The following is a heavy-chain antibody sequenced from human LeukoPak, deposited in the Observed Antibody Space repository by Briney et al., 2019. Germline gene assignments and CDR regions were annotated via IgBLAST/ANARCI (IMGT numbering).Heavy chain of an antibody. V-gene: IGHV3-49*04. D-gene: IGHD2-15*01. CDR3: TRGSGRFEY. CDR2: IRAKAYGGTT. CDR1: GFTFGDFP. J-gene: IGHJ4*02. Sequence: GGSLRLSCAGSGFTFGDFPMTWVRQAPGKGLEWVGYIRAKAYGGTTEYAASVKGRFTISGDDSKRIAFLQMNSLQTLDTAIYYCTRGSGRFEYWGQGVLVTVS.